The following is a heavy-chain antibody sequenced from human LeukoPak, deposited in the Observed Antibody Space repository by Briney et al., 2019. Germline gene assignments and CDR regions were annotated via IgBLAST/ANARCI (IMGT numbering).Heavy chain of an antibody. CDR2: IYYSGST. CDR1: GGSISSYY. Sequence: SETLSLTCTVSGGSISSYYWSWIRQPPGKGLEWIGYIYYSGSTNYNPSLTSRVTISVDTSRNQFSLKLSSVTAADTAVYYCARDRKPFNYWGQGTLVTVSS. V-gene: IGHV4-59*01. J-gene: IGHJ4*02. CDR3: ARDRKPFNY.